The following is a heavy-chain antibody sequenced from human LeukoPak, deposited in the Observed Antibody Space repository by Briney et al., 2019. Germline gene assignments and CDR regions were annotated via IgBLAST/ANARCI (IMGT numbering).Heavy chain of an antibody. CDR2: IKQDGSEK. J-gene: IGHJ4*02. CDR1: GFTFSNYW. Sequence: PGGSLRLSCAASGFTFSNYWMSWVRQAPGQGLEWVANIKQDGSEKYYVDSVKGRFTISRDNAKNSLYLQMNSLRAEDTAVYYCARDRQWELLNDYWGQGTLVTVSS. D-gene: IGHD1-26*01. V-gene: IGHV3-7*01. CDR3: ARDRQWELLNDY.